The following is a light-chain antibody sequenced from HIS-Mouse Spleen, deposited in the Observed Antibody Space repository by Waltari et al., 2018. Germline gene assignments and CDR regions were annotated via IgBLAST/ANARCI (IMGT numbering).Light chain of an antibody. V-gene: IGLV3-10*01. J-gene: IGLJ2*01. CDR1: ALPQQY. CDR2: EDS. CDR3: YSTDSSGNHRV. Sequence: SYALTQQPSVSVSPGQTARITCSGDALPQQYAYWYQQKSGQVPVLVIYEDSKRPSGIPERFSGSSSGTMATLTISGAQVEDEADYYCYSTDSSGNHRVFGGGTKLTVL.